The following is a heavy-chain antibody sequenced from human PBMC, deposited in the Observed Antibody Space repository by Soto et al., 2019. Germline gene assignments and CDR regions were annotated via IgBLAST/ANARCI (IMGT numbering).Heavy chain of an antibody. J-gene: IGHJ5*02. CDR1: GGSISSGGYY. Sequence: ASETLSLTCTVSGGSISSGGYYWSWIRQHPGKGLEWIGYIYYSGSTYYNPSLKSRVTISVDTSKNQFSLKLSSVTAADTAVYYCARDKQQHQYNWFDPWGQGTLVTVSS. CDR3: ARDKQQHQYNWFDP. V-gene: IGHV4-31*03. D-gene: IGHD6-13*01. CDR2: IYYSGST.